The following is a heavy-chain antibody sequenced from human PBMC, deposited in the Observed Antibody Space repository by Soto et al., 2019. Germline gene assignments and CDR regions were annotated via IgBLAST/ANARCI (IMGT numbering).Heavy chain of an antibody. CDR1: GFTLSSYW. CDR3: ARALVVVTEYFDY. CDR2: IKQDGSEK. D-gene: IGHD3-22*01. Sequence: EVELVESGGGLVQPGGSLRLSCVASGFTLSSYWMSWVRQAPGKGLEWVANIKQDGSEKHYVDSVKGRFTISRDNAKNSLYLHMNSLRAEDTAVYYCARALVVVTEYFDYWGRGILVTVSS. V-gene: IGHV3-7*03. J-gene: IGHJ4*02.